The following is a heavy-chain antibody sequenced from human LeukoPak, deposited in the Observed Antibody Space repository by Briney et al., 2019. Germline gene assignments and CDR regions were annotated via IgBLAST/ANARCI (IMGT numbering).Heavy chain of an antibody. CDR1: GFTFSTYA. J-gene: IGHJ6*02. CDR2: INSDGSIT. V-gene: IGHV3-74*01. CDR3: ARDAVDTANAV. D-gene: IGHD5-18*01. Sequence: PGGSLRLSCSASGFTFSTYAIHWVRQAPGKGLVWVSHINSDGSITSYADSVKGRFTISRDNAKNTLYLQMNSLRAEDTAVYYCARDAVDTANAVWGQGTTVTVSS.